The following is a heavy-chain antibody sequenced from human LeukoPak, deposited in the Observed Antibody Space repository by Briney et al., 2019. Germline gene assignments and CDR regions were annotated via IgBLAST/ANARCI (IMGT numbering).Heavy chain of an antibody. V-gene: IGHV1-69*13. CDR3: ARDSTQYYYDSSGPGDWFDP. Sequence: ASVKVSCKASGGTFSSYAISWVRQAPGQGLEWMGGIIPIFGTANYAQKLQGRATITADESTSTAYMELSSLRSEDTAVYYCARDSTQYYYDSSGPGDWFDPWGQGTLVTVSS. CDR1: GGTFSSYA. D-gene: IGHD3-22*01. J-gene: IGHJ5*02. CDR2: IIPIFGTA.